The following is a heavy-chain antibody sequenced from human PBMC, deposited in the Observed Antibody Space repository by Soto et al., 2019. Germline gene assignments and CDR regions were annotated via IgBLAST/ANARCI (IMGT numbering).Heavy chain of an antibody. J-gene: IGHJ6*02. D-gene: IGHD2-2*01. CDR2: IIPIFGTA. Sequence: QVQLVQSGAEVKKPGSSVKVSCKASGGTFSSYAISWVRQAPGQGLKWMGGIIPIFGTANYAQKFQGRVTITADESTSTAYMELSSLRSEDTAVYYCARDCSSTSCYPSAYYYYYGMDVWGQGTTVTVSS. V-gene: IGHV1-69*01. CDR3: ARDCSSTSCYPSAYYYYYGMDV. CDR1: GGTFSSYA.